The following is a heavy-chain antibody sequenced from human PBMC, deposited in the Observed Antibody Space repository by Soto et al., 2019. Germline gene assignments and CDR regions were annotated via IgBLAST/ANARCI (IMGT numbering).Heavy chain of an antibody. Sequence: VQLLESGGGLVQPGGSLRLSCGASGFTASNYAMTWVRQAPGTGLQWVSTISDSGRSAYYADSVKGRFAISRDNSKNRLFLQMNELRAEDPAVYFCAKDARRTGLVGHWIDWGQGTLVTVSS. D-gene: IGHD2-8*02. J-gene: IGHJ4*02. CDR3: AKDARRTGLVGHWID. V-gene: IGHV3-23*01. CDR1: GFTASNYA. CDR2: ISDSGRSA.